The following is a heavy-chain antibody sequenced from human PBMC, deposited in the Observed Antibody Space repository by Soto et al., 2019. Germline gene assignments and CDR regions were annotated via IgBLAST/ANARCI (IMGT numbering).Heavy chain of an antibody. V-gene: IGHV1-46*03. J-gene: IGHJ4*02. CDR1: GYTFTSYY. CDR2: INPSGGST. D-gene: IGHD2-21*01. Sequence: GASVKVSCKASGYTFTSYYMHWVRQAPGQGLEWMGIINPSGGSTSYAQKFQGRVTMTRDTSTSTVYMELSSLRSEDTAVYYCARDTLPPHPEPTYYFDYWGQGTLVTVSS. CDR3: ARDTLPPHPEPTYYFDY.